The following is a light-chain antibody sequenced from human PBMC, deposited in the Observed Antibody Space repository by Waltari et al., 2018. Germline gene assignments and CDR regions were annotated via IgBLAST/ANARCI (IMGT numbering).Light chain of an antibody. J-gene: IGKJ4*01. Sequence: DFVMTQSPDSLAVSLGERATINCRSSQTVFYSANNNNYLAWYQQKPGQPPKLLISWASTRESGVPDRFSGSGSGTDFTLTISSLQAEDVAVYYCQQYYSSPLTFGGGTKVEIK. V-gene: IGKV4-1*01. CDR2: WAS. CDR3: QQYYSSPLT. CDR1: QTVFYSANNNNY.